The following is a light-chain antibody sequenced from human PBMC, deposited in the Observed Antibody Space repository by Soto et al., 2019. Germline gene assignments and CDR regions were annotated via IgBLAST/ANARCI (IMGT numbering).Light chain of an antibody. V-gene: IGLV2-14*03. Sequence: QSVLTQPASVSGSAGQSITISCTGTRSDVGGYNFVSWYQQHSGKAPKFIIYDVRNRPSGVSNRFSGSRSGNTASLTISGLQAEDEADYYCSSYTSSSTVIFGGGTKVTVL. J-gene: IGLJ2*01. CDR1: RSDVGGYNF. CDR3: SSYTSSSTVI. CDR2: DVR.